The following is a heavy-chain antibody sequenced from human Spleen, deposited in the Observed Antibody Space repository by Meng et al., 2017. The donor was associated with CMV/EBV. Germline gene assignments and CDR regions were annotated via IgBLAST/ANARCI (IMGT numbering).Heavy chain of an antibody. CDR2: ITRGGGAL. J-gene: IGHJ4*02. Sequence: LSLTCAVYGESFSGYYWSWIRQAPGKGLEWVSYITRGGGALYYADAVKGRFTISRDNAKNSMYLQLNSLRAEDTAVYYCVREYFWAREYWGQGTLVTVSS. D-gene: IGHD3-3*01. CDR1: GESFSGYY. CDR3: VREYFWAREY. V-gene: IGHV3-11*04.